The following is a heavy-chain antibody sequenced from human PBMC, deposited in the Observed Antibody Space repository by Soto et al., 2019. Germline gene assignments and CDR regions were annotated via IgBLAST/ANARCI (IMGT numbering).Heavy chain of an antibody. Sequence: QVQLQESGPGLVKPSQTLSLTCAISGDSVSSNSAAWNWIRLSPSRGLEWLARTYYRSRWYNDYAVSVSSLITVNPDTSKNQFSLQLTSVTPEDTAVYYCAGTTSHQWYYMDVLGKGTTVTVSS. CDR2: TYYRSRWYN. V-gene: IGHV6-1*01. CDR1: GDSVSSNSAA. CDR3: AGTTSHQWYYMDV. D-gene: IGHD1-7*01. J-gene: IGHJ6*03.